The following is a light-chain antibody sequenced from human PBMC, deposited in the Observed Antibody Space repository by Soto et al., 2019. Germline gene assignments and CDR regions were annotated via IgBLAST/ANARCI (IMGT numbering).Light chain of an antibody. J-gene: IGLJ2*01. Sequence: QSALTQPRSVSGSPGQSVTISCTGTSNNIGAYTFVSWYQQHPGKAPNLIIYHVNKRPSGVPDRFSGSKSGNTASLTISGHQAEDESDYYCSAYGGNADVVFGGGTQLTVL. CDR1: SNNIGAYTF. V-gene: IGLV2-11*01. CDR3: SAYGGNADVV. CDR2: HVN.